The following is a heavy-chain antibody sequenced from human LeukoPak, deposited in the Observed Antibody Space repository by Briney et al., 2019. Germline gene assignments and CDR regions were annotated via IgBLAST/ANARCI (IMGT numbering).Heavy chain of an antibody. CDR2: IYYSGST. V-gene: IGHV4-39*01. CDR3: ARISSGRNLDV. D-gene: IGHD3-22*01. CDR1: GGSISSGSYY. J-gene: IGHJ6*04. Sequence: SETLSLTCTVSGGSISSGSYYWGWIRQPPGKGLEWLANIYYSGSTYFNPSLKSRVTIFADTSQNQFSLRLSSVTAADTAVYYCARISSGRNLDVWGKGTTVTVSS.